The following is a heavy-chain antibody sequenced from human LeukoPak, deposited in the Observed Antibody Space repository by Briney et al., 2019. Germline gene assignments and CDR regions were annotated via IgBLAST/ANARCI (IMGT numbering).Heavy chain of an antibody. Sequence: ASVKVSCKASGYTFTSYYMHWVRQAPGQGLEWMGIINPSGGSTSYAQKFQGRVTMTRDTSTSTVYMELSSLRSEDTAVYYCARDEHVSSGWYFAFDIWGQGTMVTVSS. CDR1: GYTFTSYY. CDR3: ARDEHVSSGWYFAFDI. V-gene: IGHV1-46*01. D-gene: IGHD6-19*01. CDR2: INPSGGST. J-gene: IGHJ3*02.